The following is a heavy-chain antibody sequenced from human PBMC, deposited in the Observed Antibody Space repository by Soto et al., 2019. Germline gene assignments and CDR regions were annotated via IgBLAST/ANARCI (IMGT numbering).Heavy chain of an antibody. J-gene: IGHJ3*02. CDR3: ARDVSPGSSSLYLDAFDI. Sequence: EVQLEESGGDLVQPGGSLRLSCAASGFTLSAYWMTWVRQAPGKGLEWVANINRDGSKKSYLDSVRGRFTISRDNVGNSLYLQMDSLRAADPALYYCARDVSPGSSSLYLDAFDIWCQGTMVTVSS. V-gene: IGHV3-7*05. CDR1: GFTLSAYW. CDR2: INRDGSKK. D-gene: IGHD6-13*01.